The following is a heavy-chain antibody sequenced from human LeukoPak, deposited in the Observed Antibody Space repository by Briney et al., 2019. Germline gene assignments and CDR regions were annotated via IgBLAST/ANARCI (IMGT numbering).Heavy chain of an antibody. CDR3: AGATGGLTPHWYFDL. CDR1: GSSISSAYY. V-gene: IGHV4-38-2*02. D-gene: IGHD2-15*01. J-gene: IGHJ2*01. Sequence: SETLSLTCTVSGSSISSAYYRGWIRQPPGKGLEWIGIIYHSGSTYYNPSLKSRVTISLDTSKNQFSLKLSSVTAADAAMYYCAGATGGLTPHWYFDLWGRGTLVTVSS. CDR2: IYHSGST.